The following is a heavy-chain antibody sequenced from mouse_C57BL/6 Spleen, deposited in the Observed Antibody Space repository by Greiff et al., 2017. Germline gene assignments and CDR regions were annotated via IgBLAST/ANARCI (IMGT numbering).Heavy chain of an antibody. D-gene: IGHD4-1*01. J-gene: IGHJ2*01. CDR3: ARQNGTGTDY. Sequence: EVQLMESGGGLVKPGGSLKLSCAASGFTFSSYTMSWVRQTPEKRLEWVATISGGGGNTYYPDSVKGRFTISRDNAKNTLYLQMSSLRSEDTALYYCARQNGTGTDYWGQGTTLTVSS. V-gene: IGHV5-9*01. CDR1: GFTFSSYT. CDR2: ISGGGGNT.